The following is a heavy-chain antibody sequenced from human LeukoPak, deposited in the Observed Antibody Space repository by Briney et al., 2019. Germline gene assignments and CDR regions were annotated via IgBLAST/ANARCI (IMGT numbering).Heavy chain of an antibody. CDR1: GGSFSGYY. V-gene: IGHV4-34*01. D-gene: IGHD3-22*01. CDR2: INHSGIT. Sequence: RSETLSLTCAVYGGSFSGYYWSWIRQPPGKGLEWIGEINHSGITNYNPSLKSRVTISVDTSKNQFSLKLSSVTAADTAVYYCALLITIIGVSAFDIWGQGTMVTVSS. J-gene: IGHJ3*02. CDR3: ALLITIIGVSAFDI.